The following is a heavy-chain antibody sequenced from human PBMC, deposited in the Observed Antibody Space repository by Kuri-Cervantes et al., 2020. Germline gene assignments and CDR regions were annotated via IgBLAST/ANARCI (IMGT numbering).Heavy chain of an antibody. J-gene: IGHJ3*02. D-gene: IGHD5-24*01. Sequence: ASVKVSCKASGYTFTNYGINWVRQATEQGLEWMGWMNPSNGNTGYAQKFQGRLTMTTDTSTSTAYMELRSLRSDDTAVYYCARDVPIERGDRNAFDIWGQGTMVTVSS. V-gene: IGHV1-8*02. CDR3: ARDVPIERGDRNAFDI. CDR2: MNPSNGNT. CDR1: GYTFTNYG.